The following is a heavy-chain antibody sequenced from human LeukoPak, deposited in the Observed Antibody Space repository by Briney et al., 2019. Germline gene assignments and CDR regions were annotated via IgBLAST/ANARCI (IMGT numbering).Heavy chain of an antibody. CDR3: ARDGTVGLFGY. V-gene: IGHV1-2*02. CDR2: INPKSGDT. Sequence: GASVKVSCKASGYTFTGYFIHWVRQAPGQGLEWMGWINPKSGDTNYAQRFQGRVTMTRDTSISTAYMELTRLTSDDTAVYYCARDGTVGLFGYWGQGSLVTVSS. D-gene: IGHD3/OR15-3a*01. J-gene: IGHJ4*02. CDR1: GYTFTGYF.